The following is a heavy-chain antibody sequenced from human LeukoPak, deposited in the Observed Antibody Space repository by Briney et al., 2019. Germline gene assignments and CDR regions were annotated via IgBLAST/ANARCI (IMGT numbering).Heavy chain of an antibody. J-gene: IGHJ3*02. CDR3: ARPFDAFDI. CDR1: GGSISSSSYY. V-gene: IGHV4-39*01. CDR2: IYYSGST. Sequence: SETLSLTCTVSGGSISSSSYYWGWIRQPPGKGLEWIGSIYYSGSTYYNPSLESRVTISVDTSKNQFSLKLSSVTAADTAVYYCARPFDAFDIWGQGTMVTVSS.